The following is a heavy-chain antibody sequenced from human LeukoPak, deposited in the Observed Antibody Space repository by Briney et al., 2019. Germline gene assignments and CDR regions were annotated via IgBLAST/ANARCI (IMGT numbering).Heavy chain of an antibody. J-gene: IGHJ3*02. CDR3: AKLWGTYDPLDI. D-gene: IGHD3-16*01. CDR1: GFTFSGFG. CDR2: ISYDGNNK. Sequence: GGSLRLSCAVSGFTFSGFGMHWVRQAPGKGLEWVAVISYDGNNKFYGDSVKGRLTISRDNSKDTLYLQMTSLRPEDTAIYYCAKLWGTYDPLDIWGQGTLVTVSS. V-gene: IGHV3-30*18.